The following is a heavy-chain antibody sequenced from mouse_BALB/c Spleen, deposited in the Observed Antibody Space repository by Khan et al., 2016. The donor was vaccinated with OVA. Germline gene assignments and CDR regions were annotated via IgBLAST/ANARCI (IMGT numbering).Heavy chain of an antibody. CDR1: GYTFTDYA. CDR2: ISTYSGNT. Sequence: QVQLKQSGPELVRPGVSVKISCKGSGYTFTDYAMHWVKQSHAKSLEWIGLISTYSGNTNYNQKFKGKATMTVDKSSSTAYMELARLTSEYSAMYYCARPAYDNYYDYWGQGTTLTVSS. CDR3: ARPAYDNYYDY. J-gene: IGHJ2*01. D-gene: IGHD2-3*01. V-gene: IGHV1S137*01.